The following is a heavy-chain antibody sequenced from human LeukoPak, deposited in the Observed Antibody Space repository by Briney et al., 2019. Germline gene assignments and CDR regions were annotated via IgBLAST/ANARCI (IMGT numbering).Heavy chain of an antibody. CDR2: IYHSGST. Sequence: PSETLSLTCTVSGGSISSYYWSWIRQPPGKGLEWIGEIYHSGSTNYNPSLKSRVTISVDKSKNQFSLKLSSVTAADTAVYYCARDDGYWGQGTLVTVSS. CDR3: ARDDGY. V-gene: IGHV4-59*12. D-gene: IGHD5-24*01. CDR1: GGSISSYY. J-gene: IGHJ4*02.